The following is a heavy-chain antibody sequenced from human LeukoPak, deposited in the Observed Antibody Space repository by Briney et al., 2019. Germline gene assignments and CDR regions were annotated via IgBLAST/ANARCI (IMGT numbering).Heavy chain of an antibody. CDR3: SRDRRNWFDP. CDR1: GFTFSSYW. J-gene: IGHJ5*02. Sequence: GGSLRLSCAASGFTFSSYWMHWVRQVPGKGLAWVSRITSDGSDTIYADSVKGRFTISRDNAKNTLYLQMNSLRAEDTTLYYCSRDRRNWFDPWGQGTLVTVSS. CDR2: ITSDGSDT. V-gene: IGHV3-74*01.